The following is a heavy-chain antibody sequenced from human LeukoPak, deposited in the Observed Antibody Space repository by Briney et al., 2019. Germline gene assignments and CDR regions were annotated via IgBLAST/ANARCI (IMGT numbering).Heavy chain of an antibody. Sequence: PGGSLRLSCAASGFTFSDYYMSWIRQAPGKGLEWVSYISSSGSTIYYADSVKGRFTISRDNAENSLYLQMNSLRAEDTAVYYCAREGCSSASCSSYYYVDVWGKGTTVTVSS. J-gene: IGHJ6*03. D-gene: IGHD2-2*01. CDR3: AREGCSSASCSSYYYVDV. CDR1: GFTFSDYY. CDR2: ISSSGSTI. V-gene: IGHV3-11*04.